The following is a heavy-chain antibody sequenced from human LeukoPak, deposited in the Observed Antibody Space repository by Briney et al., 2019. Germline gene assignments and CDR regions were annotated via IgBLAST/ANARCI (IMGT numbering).Heavy chain of an antibody. V-gene: IGHV3-21*06. CDR1: GFTFNTYS. CDR3: LRGDRRDY. CDR2: IDSSGGYM. J-gene: IGHJ4*02. Sequence: GGSLRLSCEASGFTFNTYSVNWARQAPGKVLEWVSSIDSSGGYMFYADSVKGRFIISRDNAKDSLYLQMNSLRVEDTAVYYCLRGDRRDYWGQGTLVTVSS.